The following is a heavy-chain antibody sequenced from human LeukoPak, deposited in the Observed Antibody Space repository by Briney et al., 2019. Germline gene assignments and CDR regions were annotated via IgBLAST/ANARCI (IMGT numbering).Heavy chain of an antibody. CDR1: GFTFSSYS. Sequence: SGGSLRLSCAASGFTFSSYSMHWVRQAPGKGLEWVSGISGSGDATYYADSVRGRFTVSRDNSKNTLYLQMSSLRAEDTALYFCARVLSIGFHYDYWGPGTLVTVSS. V-gene: IGHV3-23*01. D-gene: IGHD3-22*01. CDR2: ISGSGDAT. CDR3: ARVLSIGFHYDY. J-gene: IGHJ4*02.